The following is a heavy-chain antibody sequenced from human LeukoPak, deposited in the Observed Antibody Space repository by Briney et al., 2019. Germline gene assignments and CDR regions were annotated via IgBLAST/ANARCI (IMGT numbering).Heavy chain of an antibody. Sequence: PGGSPRLSCTASGFTFGDYAMSWVRQAPGKGLEWVGFIRSKAYGGTTEYAASVKGRFTISRDDSKSVAYLQMNSLKTEDTAVYYCTLWLGELFKPLDYWGQGTLVTVSS. CDR1: GFTFGDYA. V-gene: IGHV3-49*04. CDR2: IRSKAYGGTT. D-gene: IGHD3-10*01. J-gene: IGHJ4*02. CDR3: TLWLGELFKPLDY.